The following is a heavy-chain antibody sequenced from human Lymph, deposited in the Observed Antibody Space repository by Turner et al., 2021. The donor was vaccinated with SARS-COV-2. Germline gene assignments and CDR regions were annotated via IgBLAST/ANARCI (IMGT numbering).Heavy chain of an antibody. CDR1: GFNFSNYG. CDR3: AKDTVWGAFDI. V-gene: IGHV3-30*18. Sequence: QVQLVESGGGVVQPGRSLRLSCAASGFNFSNYGMHWVRQAPGKGLEWVAVISYDGSNKYYVDSVKGRFTISRDNSKNTLYLQMNSLRAEDTAVYYCAKDTVWGAFDIWGQGTMVTVSS. D-gene: IGHD4-17*01. J-gene: IGHJ3*02. CDR2: ISYDGSNK.